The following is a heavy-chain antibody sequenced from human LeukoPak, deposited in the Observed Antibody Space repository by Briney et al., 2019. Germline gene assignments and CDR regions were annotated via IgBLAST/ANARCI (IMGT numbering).Heavy chain of an antibody. J-gene: IGHJ5*02. V-gene: IGHV3-30*04. CDR1: GFTFSSYA. CDR2: ISYDGSNK. Sequence: GGSLRLSCAASGFTFSSYAMHWVRQAPGKGLEWVAVISYDGSNKYYADSVKGRFTISRDNSKNTLYLQMNSLRAEDTAVYYCARERAPDIVVVPAALDPWGQGTLATVSS. CDR3: ARERAPDIVVVPAALDP. D-gene: IGHD2-2*01.